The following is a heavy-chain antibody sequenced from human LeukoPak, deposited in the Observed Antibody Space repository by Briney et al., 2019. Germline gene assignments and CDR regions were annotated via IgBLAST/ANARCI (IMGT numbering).Heavy chain of an antibody. CDR1: DFTFNSYA. J-gene: IGHJ4*02. Sequence: GRSLRLSCAASDFTFNSYAMHWVRQAPGKGLEWLAVISSDGSNKYYADSVKGRFDTSRDNSKNTVYLQMNSLRADDTAVYYCAKDRRVAVAGIGAYFDYWGQGSLVTVSS. CDR2: ISSDGSNK. D-gene: IGHD6-19*01. V-gene: IGHV3-30*07. CDR3: AKDRRVAVAGIGAYFDY.